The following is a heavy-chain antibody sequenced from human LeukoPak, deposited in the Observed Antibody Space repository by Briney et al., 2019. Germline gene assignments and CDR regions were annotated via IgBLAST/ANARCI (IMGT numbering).Heavy chain of an antibody. D-gene: IGHD1-1*01. V-gene: IGHV3-30*02. CDR2: IGYDGSNE. Sequence: PGGSLRLSCAASGFTLSRYGMHWVRQAPGKGLEWVAFIGYDGSNEYYADSVKGRFTISRDNSKNTLYLQMNSLRAEDTAVYYCAKDAHVQLEPEAFDIWGQGTMVTVSS. CDR1: GFTLSRYG. J-gene: IGHJ3*02. CDR3: AKDAHVQLEPEAFDI.